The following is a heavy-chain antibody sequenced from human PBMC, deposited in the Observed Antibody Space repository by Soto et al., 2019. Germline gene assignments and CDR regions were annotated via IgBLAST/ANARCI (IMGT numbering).Heavy chain of an antibody. Sequence: QLVQSGSEVKKPGSSVKVSCQASGGTFSGYVVTWVRQAPGQGLEWMGEFVPLFGTTNYAQRFSGRITITAEESTSTAYMELRTLRSDDTAVYYCATPGLGVSSPPYVDNWGQGTLVTVSS. J-gene: IGHJ4*02. D-gene: IGHD2-2*01. CDR2: FVPLFGTT. CDR1: GGTFSGYV. V-gene: IGHV1-69*01. CDR3: ATPGLGVSSPPYVDN.